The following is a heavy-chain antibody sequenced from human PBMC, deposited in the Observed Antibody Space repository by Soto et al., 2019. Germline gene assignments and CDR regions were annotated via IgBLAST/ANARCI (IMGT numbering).Heavy chain of an antibody. D-gene: IGHD3-10*01. CDR3: RVDMWSYGLGMDA. V-gene: IGHV4-34*01. CDR1: GWSFSGYC. J-gene: IGHJ6*02. CDR2: INHSGST. Sequence: XETLTLTCAVDGWSFSGYCWSWIRQPPGKGLEWIGEINHSGSTNYNPSLKSRVTISVDTSKNQFSLKLSSVTAADTAVYYCRVDMWSYGLGMDAWGQGTTVTVSS.